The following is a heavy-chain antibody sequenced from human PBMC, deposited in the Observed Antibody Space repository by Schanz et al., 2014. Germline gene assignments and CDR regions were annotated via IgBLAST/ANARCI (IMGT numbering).Heavy chain of an antibody. J-gene: IGHJ4*02. Sequence: EVHLVESGGGLVQPGGSLRLSCAASGITFSSHSFNWVRQAPGKGLEWISYITYNGGTIYYADSVKGRFTISRDNAKNSLYLEMNSLRAEDTALDCCARERRNADLDYWGQGTLVTVSS. V-gene: IGHV3-48*01. CDR1: GITFSSHS. D-gene: IGHD1-1*01. CDR3: ARERRNADLDY. CDR2: ITYNGGTI.